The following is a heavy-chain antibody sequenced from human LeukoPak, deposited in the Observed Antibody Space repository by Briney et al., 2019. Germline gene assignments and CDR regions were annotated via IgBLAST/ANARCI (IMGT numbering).Heavy chain of an antibody. J-gene: IGHJ5*02. CDR3: ARDFSAQVPVTIHDNWFDP. CDR1: GFTCRSYW. CDR2: IRQDGSEK. D-gene: IGHD2-2*01. V-gene: IGHV3-7*01. Sequence: GGSLRLXCAASGFTCRSYWMSWLRQAPGKGPEWVANIRQDGSEKYYMDSVKGRFTISRDNAKKSLYLQMNSLRADDTAMYYCARDFSAQVPVTIHDNWFDPWGQGTLVIVSS.